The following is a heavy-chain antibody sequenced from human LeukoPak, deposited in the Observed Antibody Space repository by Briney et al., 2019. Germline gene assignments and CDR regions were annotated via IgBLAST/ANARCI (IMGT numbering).Heavy chain of an antibody. CDR3: ARGAAGIVDY. Sequence: SETLSLTCAVYGGSFSGYYRSWIRQPPGKGLEWIGEINHSGSTNYNPSLKSRVTISVDTSKNQFSLKLSSVTAADTAVYYCARGAAGIVDYWGQGTLVTVSS. CDR1: GGSFSGYY. CDR2: INHSGST. V-gene: IGHV4-34*01. D-gene: IGHD6-13*01. J-gene: IGHJ4*02.